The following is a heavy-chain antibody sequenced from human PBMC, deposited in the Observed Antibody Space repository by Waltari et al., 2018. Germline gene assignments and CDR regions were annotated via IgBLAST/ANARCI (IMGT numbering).Heavy chain of an antibody. CDR3: AASPSSSWYWFDP. CDR1: GDSISNSY. J-gene: IGHJ5*02. CDR2: IYYTGTT. Sequence: QVQLQESGPGLVKPSETLYLTCTVSGDSISNSYWNWIRQPPGKGPEWIGYIYYTGTTKYNPSLKSRVTISLDTSKNQFSLKVTSMTAADTAVYYCAASPSSSWYWFDPWGPGTLVTVSS. D-gene: IGHD6-13*01. V-gene: IGHV4-59*03.